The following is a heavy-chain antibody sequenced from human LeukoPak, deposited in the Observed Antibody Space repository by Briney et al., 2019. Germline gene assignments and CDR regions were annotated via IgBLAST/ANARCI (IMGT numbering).Heavy chain of an antibody. CDR1: GFTFSTYD. CDR2: IGTTGDA. Sequence: GGSLRLSCAASGFTFSTYDLHWVRQGIGKGLEWVAAIGTTGDAYYPGSVKGRFTISRENAKNSFYLRMNSLSAGDTAVYFCARGIATRDYFDYWGQGTLVTVSS. D-gene: IGHD1-26*01. V-gene: IGHV3-13*04. J-gene: IGHJ4*02. CDR3: ARGIATRDYFDY.